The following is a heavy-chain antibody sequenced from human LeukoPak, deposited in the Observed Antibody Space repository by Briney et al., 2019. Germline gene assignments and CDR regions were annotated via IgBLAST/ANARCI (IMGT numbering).Heavy chain of an antibody. V-gene: IGHV4-61*02. CDR3: ARSGYSNFDY. CDR2: IYTSGST. D-gene: IGHD3-3*01. J-gene: IGHJ4*02. Sequence: SQTLSLTCTVSGGSISSGSYYWSWIRQPAGKGLEWIGRIYTSGSTNYNPSLKSRVTISVDTSKNQFSLKLSSVTAAGTAVYYCARSGYSNFDYWGQGTLVTVSS. CDR1: GGSISSGSYY.